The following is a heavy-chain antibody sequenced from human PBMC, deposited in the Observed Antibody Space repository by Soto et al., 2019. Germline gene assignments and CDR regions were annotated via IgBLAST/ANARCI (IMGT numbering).Heavy chain of an antibody. Sequence: PSETLSLTCTVSGGSIGSYHWSWVRQPPGKGLEWIASVYYTGTTNYNPSLGSRVTISIDARENQISLKLTSVTAADTAFYYCARDTVLTGMFDFWGQGTLVTVSS. CDR3: ARDTVLTGMFDF. CDR2: VYYTGTT. J-gene: IGHJ4*02. V-gene: IGHV4-59*01. CDR1: GGSIGSYH. D-gene: IGHD4-17*01.